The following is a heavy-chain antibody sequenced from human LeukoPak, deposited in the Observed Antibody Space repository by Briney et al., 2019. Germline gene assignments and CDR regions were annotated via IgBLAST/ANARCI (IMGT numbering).Heavy chain of an antibody. D-gene: IGHD3-10*01. CDR3: ARQNYYGSGSYFAYYYGMDV. CDR1: GYTFTSYD. CDR2: MNPNSGNT. J-gene: IGHJ6*02. Sequence: ASVKVSCKASGYTFTSYDINWVRQATGQGLEWMGWMNPNSGNTGYAQKFQGRVTMTRNTSISTAYMELSSLRSEDTAVYYCARQNYYGSGSYFAYYYGMDVWGQGTTVTVSS. V-gene: IGHV1-8*01.